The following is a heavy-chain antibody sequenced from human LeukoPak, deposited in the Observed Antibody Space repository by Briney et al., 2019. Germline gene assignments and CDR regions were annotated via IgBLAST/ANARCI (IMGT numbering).Heavy chain of an antibody. D-gene: IGHD3-22*01. J-gene: IGHJ5*02. Sequence: SETLSLTCTVSGGSISSYYWSWIRQPPGKGLEWIGYIYYSGSTNYNPSLKSRVTISVDTSKNQFSLKLSSVTAADTAVYYCARDAKSSGYYGFWFDPWGQGTLVTVSS. CDR3: ARDAKSSGYYGFWFDP. CDR2: IYYSGST. V-gene: IGHV4-59*01. CDR1: GGSISSYY.